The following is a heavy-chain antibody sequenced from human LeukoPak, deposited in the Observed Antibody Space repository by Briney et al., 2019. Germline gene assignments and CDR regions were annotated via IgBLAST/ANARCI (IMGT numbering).Heavy chain of an antibody. CDR2: INHSGST. D-gene: IGHD3-10*01. CDR1: GGSFSGYY. CDR3: ARGYYGSGRSDY. J-gene: IGHJ4*02. Sequence: SETLSLTCAVYGGSFSGYYWSWIRQPPGKGLEWIGEINHSGSTNYNPSLKSRVTISVDTSKNQFSLKLSSVAAADTAVYYCARGYYGSGRSDYWGREPWSPSPQ. V-gene: IGHV4-34*01.